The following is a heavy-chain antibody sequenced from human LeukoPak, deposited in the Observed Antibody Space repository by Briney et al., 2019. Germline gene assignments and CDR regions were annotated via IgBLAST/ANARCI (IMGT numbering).Heavy chain of an antibody. CDR3: ARKIAVAFDWFDP. Sequence: KSSETLSLTCTVSGGSISSSSYYWGWIRQPPGKGLEWIGSIYYSGSTYYNPSLKSRVTISVDTSKNQFSLKLSSVTAADTAVYYCARKIAVAFDWFDPWGQGTLVTVSS. D-gene: IGHD6-19*01. V-gene: IGHV4-39*01. CDR1: GGSISSSSYY. J-gene: IGHJ5*02. CDR2: IYYSGST.